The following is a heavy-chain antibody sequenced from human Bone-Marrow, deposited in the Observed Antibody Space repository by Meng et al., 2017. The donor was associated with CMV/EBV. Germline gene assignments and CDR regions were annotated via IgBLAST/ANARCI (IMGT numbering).Heavy chain of an antibody. J-gene: IGHJ4*02. V-gene: IGHV3-66*02. CDR2: IYSGGST. CDR3: ARFNGHFYFDY. CDR1: GFTFSSYA. Sequence: GGSLRLSCAASGFTFSSYAMSWVRQAPGKGLEWVSVIYSGGSTYYADSVKGRFTISRDNSKNTLYLQMNSLRTEDTAVYYCARFNGHFYFDYWGQGTLVTVSS.